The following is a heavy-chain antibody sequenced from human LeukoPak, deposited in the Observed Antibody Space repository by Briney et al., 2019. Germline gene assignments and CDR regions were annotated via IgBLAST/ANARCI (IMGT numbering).Heavy chain of an antibody. J-gene: IGHJ5*02. CDR2: IDTSGST. V-gene: IGHV4-4*07. Sequence: SETLSLTCIVSGGSISSYYWGWIRQPAGKGLEWTGRIDTSGSTKYNPSLKSRVRMSMDTSKNQLSLRLTSVTTADTAVYYCVAYSDSWFEHWGQGALVTVSS. D-gene: IGHD3-16*01. CDR3: VAYSDSWFEH. CDR1: GGSISSYY.